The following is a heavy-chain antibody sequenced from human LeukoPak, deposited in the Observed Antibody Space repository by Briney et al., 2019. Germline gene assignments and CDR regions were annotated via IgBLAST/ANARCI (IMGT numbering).Heavy chain of an antibody. V-gene: IGHV1-18*04. Sequence: ASLKVSSKASGYTLTAYYMHRVREAPGQGLEWMGWISAYNGITNYTQTLPGRVTMTTDTSTSTAYMELRSLRSDDTGVYYCARGGVFDYWGQGTLVTVSS. CDR3: ARGGVFDY. CDR2: ISAYNGIT. CDR1: GYTLTAYY. J-gene: IGHJ4*02. D-gene: IGHD2-8*02.